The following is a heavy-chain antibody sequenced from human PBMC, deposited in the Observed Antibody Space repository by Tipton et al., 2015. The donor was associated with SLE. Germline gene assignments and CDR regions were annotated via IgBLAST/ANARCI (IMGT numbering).Heavy chain of an antibody. CDR2: INHSGST. CDR1: GGSFSGYY. CDR3: ARDLLRYFDL. V-gene: IGHV4-34*01. Sequence: TLSLTCAVYGGSFSGYYWSWIRQPPGKGLEWIGEINHSGSTNYNPSLKSRVTISLDTSKNQFSLKLSSVTAADTAVYYCARDLLRYFDLWGRGTLVTVSS. J-gene: IGHJ2*01.